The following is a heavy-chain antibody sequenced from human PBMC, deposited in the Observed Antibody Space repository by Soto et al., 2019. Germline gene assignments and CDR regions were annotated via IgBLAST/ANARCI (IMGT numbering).Heavy chain of an antibody. D-gene: IGHD3-22*01. CDR3: AKDPLRITMIVVAKLNDY. CDR2: ISSSSSTI. J-gene: IGHJ4*02. Sequence: GGSLRLSCAASGFTFSSYSMNWVRQAPGKGLEWVSYISSSSSTIYYADSVKGRFTISRDNAKNSLYLQMNSLRAEDTAVYYCAKDPLRITMIVVAKLNDYWDQGTLVTVSS. V-gene: IGHV3-48*01. CDR1: GFTFSSYS.